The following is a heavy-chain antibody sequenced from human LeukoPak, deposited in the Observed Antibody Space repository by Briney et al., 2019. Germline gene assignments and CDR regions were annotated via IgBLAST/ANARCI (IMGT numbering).Heavy chain of an antibody. Sequence: SETLSLTCTVSGGSISSGGYSWSWIRQHPGKGLEWIGYIYYSGSTYYNPSLKSRVTISVDTSKNQSSLKLSSVTAADTAVYYCARDRAGAVAGLDYWGQGTLVTVSS. CDR2: IYYSGST. CDR1: GGSISSGGYS. D-gene: IGHD6-19*01. CDR3: ARDRAGAVAGLDY. J-gene: IGHJ4*02. V-gene: IGHV4-31*03.